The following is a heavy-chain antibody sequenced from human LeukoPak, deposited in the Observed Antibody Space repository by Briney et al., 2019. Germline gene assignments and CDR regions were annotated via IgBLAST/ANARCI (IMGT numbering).Heavy chain of an antibody. J-gene: IGHJ6*02. CDR2: ISWNSGSI. V-gene: IGHV3-9*01. CDR1: GFTFDDYA. D-gene: IGHD4-17*01. CDR3: AKDIGPGTVTTHGMDV. Sequence: GRSLRLSCAASGFTFDDYAMHWVRQAPGKGLEWVSGISWNSGSIGYADSVKGRFTISRDNAKNSLYLQMNSLRAEDTALYYCAKDIGPGTVTTHGMDVWGQGTTVTVSS.